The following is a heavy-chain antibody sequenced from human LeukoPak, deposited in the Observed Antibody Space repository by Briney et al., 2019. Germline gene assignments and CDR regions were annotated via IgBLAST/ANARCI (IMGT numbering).Heavy chain of an antibody. CDR1: GFTFSSYE. V-gene: IGHV3-48*03. CDR2: ISSSGSTI. Sequence: GGSLRLSCAASGFTFSSYEMNWVRQAPGKGLEWVSYISSSGSTIYYADSVKGRFTISRDNAKNTLYLQMNSLRAEDTAVYYCAKCRWEQWLERWGQGTLVTVSS. CDR3: AKCRWEQWLER. D-gene: IGHD6-19*01. J-gene: IGHJ4*02.